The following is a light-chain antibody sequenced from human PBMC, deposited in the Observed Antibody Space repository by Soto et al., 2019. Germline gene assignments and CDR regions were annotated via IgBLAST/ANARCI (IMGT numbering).Light chain of an antibody. J-gene: IGLJ2*01. CDR3: CSYAGSSIFV. CDR1: XXXVGSYNL. Sequence: QSALXXXXSVSXSXXXXXXXXXXXTXXXVGSYNLVSWYQQLPGKAPXXXXXXVNERPSGISNRXSGSKSGNTASLTISGLQGEDEADYYCCSYAGSSIFVFXGGTKLTVL. CDR2: XVN. V-gene: IGLV2-23*02.